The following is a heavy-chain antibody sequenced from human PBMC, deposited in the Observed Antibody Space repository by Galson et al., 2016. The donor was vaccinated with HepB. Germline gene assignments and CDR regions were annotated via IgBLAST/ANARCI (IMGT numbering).Heavy chain of an antibody. CDR2: IFYSRST. Sequence: TLSLTCTVSGASISSGDYYWSWIRQRPGQGLEWIGYIFYSRSTYYNPSLKSRVIISADTSENQFSLKLSSVTAADTAVYYYATGSLPLGIVSTSVFDIWGQGTLVTVSS. CDR1: GASISSGDYY. V-gene: IGHV4-31*03. CDR3: ATGSLPLGIVSTSVFDI. D-gene: IGHD5/OR15-5a*01. J-gene: IGHJ3*02.